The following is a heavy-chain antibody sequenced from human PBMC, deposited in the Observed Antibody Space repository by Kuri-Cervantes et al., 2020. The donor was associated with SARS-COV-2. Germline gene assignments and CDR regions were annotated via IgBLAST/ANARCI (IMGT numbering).Heavy chain of an antibody. Sequence: LSLTCAASGFTFSNAWMSWVRQAPGKGLEWVGRIKSKTDGGTTDYAAPVKGRFTISRDDSKNTLYLQMNSLKTEDTAVYYCTTDKGYSGSYFDWFDPWGQGTLVTVSS. CDR3: TTDKGYSGSYFDWFDP. J-gene: IGHJ5*02. V-gene: IGHV3-15*01. D-gene: IGHD1-26*01. CDR1: GFTFSNAW. CDR2: IKSKTDGGTT.